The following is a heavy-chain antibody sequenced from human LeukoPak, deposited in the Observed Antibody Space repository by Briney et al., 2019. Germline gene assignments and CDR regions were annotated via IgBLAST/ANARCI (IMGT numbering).Heavy chain of an antibody. CDR1: GYTLTELS. CDR2: FDPEDGET. J-gene: IGHJ6*03. Sequence: ASVKVSCKVSGYTLTELSMHWVLQAPGKGLEWMGGFDPEDGETIYAQKFQGRVTMTEDTSTDTAYMELSSLRSEDTAVYYCATSQYYDLTMDVWGKGTTVTISS. V-gene: IGHV1-24*01. D-gene: IGHD3-3*01. CDR3: ATSQYYDLTMDV.